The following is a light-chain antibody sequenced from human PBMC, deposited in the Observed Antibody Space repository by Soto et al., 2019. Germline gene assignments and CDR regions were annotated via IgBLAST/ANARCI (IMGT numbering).Light chain of an antibody. V-gene: IGLV2-23*02. Sequence: QSALTQPASVSGSPGQSITISCTGTSSDVGSYNLVSWYQQHPGKAPKLMIYEVSKRPSGVSNRFSGSKSGNTASLTISGLLAEDEADYYCCSYAGSSTPNWVFGGGTKLTVL. J-gene: IGLJ3*02. CDR3: CSYAGSSTPNWV. CDR1: SSDVGSYNL. CDR2: EVS.